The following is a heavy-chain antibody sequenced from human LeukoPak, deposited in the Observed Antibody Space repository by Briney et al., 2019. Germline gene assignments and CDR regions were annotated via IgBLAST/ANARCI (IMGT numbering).Heavy chain of an antibody. CDR2: INHSGST. CDR1: GGSFSGYY. V-gene: IGHV4-34*01. Sequence: KPSETLSLTCAAYGGSFSGYYWSWIRQPPGKGLEWIGEINHSGSTNYNPSLKSRVTISVDTSKDQFSLKLSSVTAADTAVYYCARSRRETYCSSTSCAKYYFDYWGQGTLVTVSS. CDR3: ARSRRETYCSSTSCAKYYFDY. J-gene: IGHJ4*02. D-gene: IGHD2-2*01.